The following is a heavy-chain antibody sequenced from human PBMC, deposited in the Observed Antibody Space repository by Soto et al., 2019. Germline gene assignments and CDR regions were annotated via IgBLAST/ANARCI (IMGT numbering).Heavy chain of an antibody. V-gene: IGHV1-18*01. Sequence: ASVKVSCKASGYTFTSYGISWVRQAPGQGLEWMGWISAYNGNTNYAQKLQGRVTMTTDTSTSTAYMGLRSLRSDDTAVYYCALSMVRGPYNWFDPWGQGTLVTVSS. CDR1: GYTFTSYG. CDR2: ISAYNGNT. D-gene: IGHD3-10*01. J-gene: IGHJ5*02. CDR3: ALSMVRGPYNWFDP.